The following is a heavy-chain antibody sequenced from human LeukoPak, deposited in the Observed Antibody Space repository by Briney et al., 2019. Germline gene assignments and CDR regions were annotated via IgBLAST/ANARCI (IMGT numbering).Heavy chain of an antibody. J-gene: IGHJ4*02. CDR2: IYSDNT. V-gene: IGHV3-53*01. D-gene: IGHD4/OR15-4a*01. Sequence: GGSLRLSCTVSGFTVSSNSMSWVRQAPGKGLEWVSFIYSDNTHYSDSVTGRFTISRDNSKNTLYLQMNSLRAEDRAVYYCARRGGAYSHPYDYWGQGTLVTVSS. CDR1: GFTVSSNS. CDR3: ARRGGAYSHPYDY.